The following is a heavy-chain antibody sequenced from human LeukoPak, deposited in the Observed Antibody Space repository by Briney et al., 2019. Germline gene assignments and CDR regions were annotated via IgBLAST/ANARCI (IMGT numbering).Heavy chain of an antibody. CDR2: IYYSGST. CDR3: ARGSITVVPAFDI. V-gene: IGHV4-59*12. CDR1: GGSISTYY. D-gene: IGHD4-23*01. Sequence: PSKTLSLTCTVSGGSISTYYWSWIRQPPGKGLEWIACIYYSGSTVYNPSLRSRGTISVDTSKNQFSLKLTSVTAADTAVYYCARGSITVVPAFDIWGQGTMVTVSS. J-gene: IGHJ3*02.